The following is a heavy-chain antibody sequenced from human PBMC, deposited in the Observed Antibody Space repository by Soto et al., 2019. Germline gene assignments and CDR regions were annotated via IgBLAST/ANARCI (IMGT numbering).Heavy chain of an antibody. CDR1: GFTFSSYS. V-gene: IGHV3-21*01. Sequence: GGSLRLSCAASGFTFSSYSMNWVRQAPGKGLEWVSSISSSSSYIYYADSVKGRFTISRDNAKNSLYLQMNSLRAEDTAVYYCARAPDYYDSSGYYVDYWGQGTLVTVSS. CDR2: ISSSSSYI. D-gene: IGHD3-22*01. J-gene: IGHJ4*02. CDR3: ARAPDYYDSSGYYVDY.